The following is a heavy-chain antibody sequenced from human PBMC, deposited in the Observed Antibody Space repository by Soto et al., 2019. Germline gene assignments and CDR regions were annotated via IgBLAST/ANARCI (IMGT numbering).Heavy chain of an antibody. J-gene: IGHJ4*02. CDR1: GGSISSYY. CDR3: ARDKITGLFDY. CDR2: IYYSGST. Sequence: SETLSLTCTVSGGSISSYYWSWIRQPPGKGLEWIGYIYYSGSTNYNPSLKSRVTISVDKSKNQFSLKLSSVTAADTAVYYCARDKITGLFDYWGQGTLVTVSS. D-gene: IGHD2-8*02. V-gene: IGHV4-59*01.